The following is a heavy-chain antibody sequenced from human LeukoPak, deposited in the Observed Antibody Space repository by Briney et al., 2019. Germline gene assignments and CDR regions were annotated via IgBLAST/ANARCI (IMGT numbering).Heavy chain of an antibody. Sequence: SQTLSLTCTVSGDSFSSGAYYWGWIRQPPGKGLEWIGYIHHSGNTYHNPSLKSRVTISVDTSRNQFSLKLTSVTAADTAVYFCAREGGSTVTTDYWGQGTLVTVSS. D-gene: IGHD4-17*01. CDR3: AREGGSTVTTDY. CDR1: GDSFSSGAYY. V-gene: IGHV4-30-2*01. CDR2: IHHSGNT. J-gene: IGHJ4*02.